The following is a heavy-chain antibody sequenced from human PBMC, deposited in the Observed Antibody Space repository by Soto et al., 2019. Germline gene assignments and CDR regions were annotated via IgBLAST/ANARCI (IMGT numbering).Heavy chain of an antibody. Sequence: EVQLVESGGGLVQPGGSLRLYCAASGFTFSNHWMGWVRQAPGKGLEWVADISPDGSQKYYLDSVKGRFTISRDNAQTSLYLQMNGLGAEDTAVYFCVRVQGYYSFEYWDQGTLVTVSS. V-gene: IGHV3-7*01. CDR2: ISPDGSQK. CDR3: VRVQGYYSFEY. J-gene: IGHJ4*02. CDR1: GFTFSNHW. D-gene: IGHD3-22*01.